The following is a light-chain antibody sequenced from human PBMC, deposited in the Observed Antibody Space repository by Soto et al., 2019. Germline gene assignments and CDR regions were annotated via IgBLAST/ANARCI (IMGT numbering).Light chain of an antibody. CDR1: QHITNY. V-gene: IGKV1-33*01. CDR2: DAS. J-gene: IGKJ4*01. CDR3: QQFDSVPLT. Sequence: DIQMTQSPSSLSASVGDTVTITCRASQHITNYLNWFQQRPGKAPQLLIYDASNLEIGVPSRFSGSGSGTDFTFTIRGLHPEDIATYYCQQFDSVPLTFGGGTKV.